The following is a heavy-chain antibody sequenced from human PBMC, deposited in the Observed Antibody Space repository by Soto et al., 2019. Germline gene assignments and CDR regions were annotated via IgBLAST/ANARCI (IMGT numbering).Heavy chain of an antibody. V-gene: IGHV5-10-1*01. CDR2: IDPSDSYT. Sequence: GEYLKISCKGSGYSSTSYWISWVRQMPGKGLEWMGRIDPSDSYTNYSPSFQGHVTISADKSISTAYLQWSSLKASDTAMYYCARRAAARPYYYYCMDVWCPATTLTGS. D-gene: IGHD6-13*01. CDR1: GYSSTSYW. J-gene: IGHJ6*02. CDR3: ARRAAARPYYYYCMDV.